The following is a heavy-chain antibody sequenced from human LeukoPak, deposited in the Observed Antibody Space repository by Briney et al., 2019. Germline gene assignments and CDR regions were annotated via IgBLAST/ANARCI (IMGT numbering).Heavy chain of an antibody. CDR3: ARGPHFYGDYIRSFPDAFHL. CDR2: IRHGGVT. V-gene: IGHV4-34*01. CDR1: GESFSSYF. D-gene: IGHD4-17*01. Sequence: SETLSLTCGVSGESFSSYFWSWIRQSPGGGLEWLGQIRHGGVTTYNPSLMGRVTISVDTSNNQFSLILTSVTAADTAVYYCARGPHFYGDYIRSFPDAFHLWGRGTVVSISS. J-gene: IGHJ3*01.